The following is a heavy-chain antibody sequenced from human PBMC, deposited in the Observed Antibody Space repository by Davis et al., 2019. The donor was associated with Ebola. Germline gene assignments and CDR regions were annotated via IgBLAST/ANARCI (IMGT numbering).Heavy chain of an antibody. CDR2: IKQDGSEK. CDR1: GFTFSSYW. V-gene: IGHV3-7*01. Sequence: GESLKISCAASGFTFSSYWMSWVRQAPGKGLEWVANIKQDGSEKYYVDSVKGRFTISRDNAKNSLYLQMNSLRAEDTAVYYCAREMTRYRYGSVLDWGQGTLVTVSS. J-gene: IGHJ4*02. CDR3: AREMTRYRYGSVLD. D-gene: IGHD3-16*02.